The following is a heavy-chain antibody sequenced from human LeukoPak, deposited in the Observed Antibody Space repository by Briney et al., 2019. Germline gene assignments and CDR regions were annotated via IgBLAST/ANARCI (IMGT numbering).Heavy chain of an antibody. CDR3: VRDKGGRSVAINYDASVA. D-gene: IGHD3-3*01. J-gene: IGHJ3*01. CDR1: GFTFNTYW. Sequence: GGSLRLSCAASGFTFNTYWMIWVRQAPGKGLEWVANIDQGGSTKYYVDSLKGRFTISRDNAKNSLYLQMNSLRAEDTAVYYCVRDKGGRSVAINYDASVAWGQGKMVTVSS. V-gene: IGHV3-7*03. CDR2: IDQGGSTK.